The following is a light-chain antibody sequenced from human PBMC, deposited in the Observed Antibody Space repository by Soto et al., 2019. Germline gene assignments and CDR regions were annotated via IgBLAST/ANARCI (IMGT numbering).Light chain of an antibody. Sequence: QSVLTQPASVSGSPGQSITISCTGTSSDVGGYNYVSWYQQHPGKAPKLMIYDVSNRPSGVSNRFSGSKSGNTASLTISGLQAEDEADYYCNSYTSSSTYVFGTGTKVXVL. CDR1: SSDVGGYNY. CDR3: NSYTSSSTYV. CDR2: DVS. J-gene: IGLJ1*01. V-gene: IGLV2-14*01.